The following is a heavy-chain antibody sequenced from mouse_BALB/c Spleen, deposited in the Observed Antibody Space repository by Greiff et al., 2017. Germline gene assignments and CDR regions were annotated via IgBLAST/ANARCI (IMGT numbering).Heavy chain of an antibody. J-gene: IGHJ3*01. CDR1: GYTFTSYY. CDR3: ARGPDFAY. Sequence: VQLQQSGPELVKPGASVRISCKASGYTFTSYYIHWVKQRPGQGLEWIGWIYPGNVNTKYNEKFKGKATLTADKSSSTAYMQLSSLTSEDSAVYFCARGPDFAYWGQGTLVTVSA. CDR2: IYPGNVNT. V-gene: IGHV1S56*01.